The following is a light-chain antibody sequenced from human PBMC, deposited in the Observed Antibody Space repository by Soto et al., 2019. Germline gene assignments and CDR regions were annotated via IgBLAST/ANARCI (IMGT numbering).Light chain of an antibody. V-gene: IGLV2-23*02. CDR3: CSYAGGSAVI. J-gene: IGLJ2*01. Sequence: QSALTQPASVSGSPGQSITISCTGSSSDVGNSNLVSWYQQHPGKAPKFMIYEVTKRPSGVSNRFSGSKSGNTASLTISGLQAEDEADYYCCSYAGGSAVIFGGGTKLTVL. CDR1: SSDVGNSNL. CDR2: EVT.